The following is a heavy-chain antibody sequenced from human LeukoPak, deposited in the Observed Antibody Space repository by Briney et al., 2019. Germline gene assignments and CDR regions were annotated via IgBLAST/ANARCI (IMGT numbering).Heavy chain of an antibody. CDR1: GYTFTGYY. J-gene: IGHJ4*02. Sequence: ASVKVSCKASGYTFTGYYMHWVRQAPGQGLEWMGWINTNTGNPTYAQGFTGRFVFSLDTSVSTAYLQISSLKAEDTAVYYCARDLGQSYYYDSSGYYYGNYWGQGTLVTVSS. V-gene: IGHV7-4-1*02. CDR2: INTNTGNP. CDR3: ARDLGQSYYYDSSGYYYGNY. D-gene: IGHD3-22*01.